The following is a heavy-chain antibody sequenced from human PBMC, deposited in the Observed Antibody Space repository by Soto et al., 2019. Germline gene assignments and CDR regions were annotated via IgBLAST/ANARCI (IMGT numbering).Heavy chain of an antibody. CDR1: GFTFSSYG. V-gene: IGHV3-33*01. CDR2: IWYDGSNK. J-gene: IGHJ5*02. D-gene: IGHD3-10*01. CDR3: ARGRLTFGELYWFDP. Sequence: QVQLVESGGGVVQPGRSLRLSCAASGFTFSSYGMHWVRQAPGKGLEWVAVIWYDGSNKYYADSVKGRFTISRDNSKNTLYLKMNSLRAEDTAVYYCARGRLTFGELYWFDPWGQGTLVTVSS.